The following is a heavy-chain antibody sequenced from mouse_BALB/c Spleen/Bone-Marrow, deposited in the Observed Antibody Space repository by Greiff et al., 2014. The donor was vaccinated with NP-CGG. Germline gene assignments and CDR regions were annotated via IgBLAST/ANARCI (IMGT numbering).Heavy chain of an antibody. CDR3: ARRQFITTAAWFAY. CDR1: GYTFTSYV. CDR2: INPYNDGT. D-gene: IGHD1-2*01. J-gene: IGHJ3*01. Sequence: EVQLQESGPELVKPGASVKMSCKAPGYTFTSYVMHWVKQKPGQGLEWIGYINPYNDGTKYNEKFKGKATLTSDKSSSTAYMELSSLTSEDSAVYYCARRQFITTAAWFAYWGQGTLVTVPA. V-gene: IGHV1-14*01.